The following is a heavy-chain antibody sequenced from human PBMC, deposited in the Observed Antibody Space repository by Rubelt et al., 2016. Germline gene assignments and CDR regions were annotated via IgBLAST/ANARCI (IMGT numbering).Heavy chain of an antibody. J-gene: IGHJ5*02. CDR3: AQALDGSDWNSRRYDP. CDR1: GLSLTSRPEG. Sequence: QITLKESGPTLVKPTQTLTLTCTFSGLSLTSRPEGVGWIRQPPGKALEWLAVIYWDDDKRYSPSLNNRLTITKDTSKKQVVLTMTNMDPVETATYYCAQALDGSDWNSRRYDPWGQGILVTVSS. D-gene: IGHD1-7*01. CDR2: IYWDDDK. V-gene: IGHV2-5*02.